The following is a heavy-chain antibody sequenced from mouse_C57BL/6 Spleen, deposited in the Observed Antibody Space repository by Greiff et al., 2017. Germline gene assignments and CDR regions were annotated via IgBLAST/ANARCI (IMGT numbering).Heavy chain of an antibody. CDR2: IHPNSGST. Sequence: QVQLQQPGAELVKPGASVKLSCKASGYTFTSYWMHWVKQRPGQGLEWIGMIHPNSGSTNYNEKFKSKATLTVDKSSSTAYMQLSSLTSEDSAVYYCASSLANFYAMDYWGQGTSVTVSS. CDR3: ASSLANFYAMDY. CDR1: GYTFTSYW. V-gene: IGHV1-64*01. J-gene: IGHJ4*01. D-gene: IGHD1-1*01.